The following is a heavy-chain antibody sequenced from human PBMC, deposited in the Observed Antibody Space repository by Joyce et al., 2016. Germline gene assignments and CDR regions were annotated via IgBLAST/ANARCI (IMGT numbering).Heavy chain of an antibody. CDR3: AGQWLPDF. CDR2: ISNDGTKK. V-gene: IGHV3-30-3*01. Sequence: QVQLVESGGGVVQPGRSLRLSCAASGFTFSTHAIHWVRQAPGKGLQWVATISNDGTKKYYADSVKGRFTISRDNSKNTLYLQMNSLRAEDASVYYCAGQWLPDFWGQGTLVTVSS. D-gene: IGHD6-19*01. CDR1: GFTFSTHA. J-gene: IGHJ4*02.